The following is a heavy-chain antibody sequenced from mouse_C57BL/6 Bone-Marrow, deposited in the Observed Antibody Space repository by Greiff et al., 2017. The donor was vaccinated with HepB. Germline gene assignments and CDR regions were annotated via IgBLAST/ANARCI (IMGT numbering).Heavy chain of an antibody. J-gene: IGHJ3*01. CDR1: GFNIKDDY. V-gene: IGHV14-4*01. CDR2: IDPENGDT. Sequence: VQLQQSGAELVRPGASVKLSCTASGFNIKDDYMHWVKQRPEQGLEWIGWIDPENGDTEYASKFQGKATITADTSSNTAYLQLSSLTSEDTAVYYCTTSYYGSPLFAYWGQGTLVTVSA. CDR3: TTSYYGSPLFAY. D-gene: IGHD1-1*01.